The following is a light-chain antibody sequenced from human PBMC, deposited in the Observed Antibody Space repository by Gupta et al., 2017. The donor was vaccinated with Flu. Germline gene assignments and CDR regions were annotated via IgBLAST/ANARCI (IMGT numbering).Light chain of an antibody. CDR3: ATWDGSLDGLV. V-gene: IGLV1-36*01. J-gene: IGLJ2*01. Sequence: QSVLTQPPSASAAPRQRVTISCSGSSSNIGNNAVNWYQQLPGKAPKLLIYYDNLLPSGVSDRFSGSRPGTSASLAINGVQSEDEADYYCATWDGSLDGLVFGGGTKLTVL. CDR1: SSNIGNNA. CDR2: YDN.